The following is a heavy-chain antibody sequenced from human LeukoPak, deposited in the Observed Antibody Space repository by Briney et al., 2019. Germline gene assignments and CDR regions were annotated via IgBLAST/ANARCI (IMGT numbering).Heavy chain of an antibody. V-gene: IGHV1-69*13. Sequence: SVKVSCKASGGTFSSYAISWVRQAPGQRLKWMAGIIPIFGTPNYAQNFQGRITITADESSSVAYMELSSLISEGRAVYYCARTDRNSYGYVYAFDIWGKGTMVTVFS. CDR3: ARTDRNSYGYVYAFDI. J-gene: IGHJ3*02. CDR1: GGTFSSYA. CDR2: IIPIFGTP. D-gene: IGHD5-18*01.